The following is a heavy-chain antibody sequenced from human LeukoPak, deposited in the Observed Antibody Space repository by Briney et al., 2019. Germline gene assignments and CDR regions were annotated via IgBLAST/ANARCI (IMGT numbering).Heavy chain of an antibody. D-gene: IGHD2-2*01. V-gene: IGHV4-39*07. CDR3: ARDLGYCSSTSCYRWFDP. CDR1: GGSISSSSYY. J-gene: IGHJ5*02. CDR2: IYYSGST. Sequence: SETLSLTCTVSGGSISSSSYYWGWIRQPPGKGLEWIGSIYYSGSTYYNPSLKSRVTMSVDTSKNQFSLKLSSVTAADTAVYYCARDLGYCSSTSCYRWFDPWGQGTLVTVSS.